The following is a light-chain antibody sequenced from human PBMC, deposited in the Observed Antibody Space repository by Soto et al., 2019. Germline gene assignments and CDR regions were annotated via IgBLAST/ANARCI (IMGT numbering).Light chain of an antibody. CDR2: AAS. CDR3: QETYSTPST. J-gene: IGKJ4*01. V-gene: IGKV1-39*01. CDR1: QSISYY. Sequence: DIQMTQSPSSLSASVGDRVTITCRASQSISYYLNWYQQKPGKAPKLLIYAASTMQSGVPSRFSGSGSGPDFTLTISSLQPEDFATYYCQETYSTPSTFGGGTKVEIK.